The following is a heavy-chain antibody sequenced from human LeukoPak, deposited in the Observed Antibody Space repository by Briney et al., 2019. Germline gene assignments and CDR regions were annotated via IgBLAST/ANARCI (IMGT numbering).Heavy chain of an antibody. J-gene: IGHJ4*02. D-gene: IGHD6-19*01. CDR1: GFILSNYG. CDR3: ATTLGSGWKFDY. Sequence: GGSLRLSCAASGFILSNYGIHWVRQAPGKGLEWVAVISYDGSNKYADSVKGRFTISRDNSKNTLFLQMNSLRPDDTAVYYCATTLGSGWKFDYWGQGTLVTVSS. CDR2: ISYDGSNK. V-gene: IGHV3-30*03.